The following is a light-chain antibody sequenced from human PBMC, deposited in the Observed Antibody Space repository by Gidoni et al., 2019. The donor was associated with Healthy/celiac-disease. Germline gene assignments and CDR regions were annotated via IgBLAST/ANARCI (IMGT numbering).Light chain of an antibody. CDR3: QQSYSTPGFT. CDR2: AAS. V-gene: IGKV1-39*01. Sequence: IQMTQSPSSLSASVGDRVTITCRASQGISSYLNWYQQKPGKAPKLLIYAASSLQSGVPSRFSGSGSGTDFTLTISSLQPEDFATYYCQQSYSTPGFTFGPGTKVDIK. CDR1: QGISSY. J-gene: IGKJ3*01.